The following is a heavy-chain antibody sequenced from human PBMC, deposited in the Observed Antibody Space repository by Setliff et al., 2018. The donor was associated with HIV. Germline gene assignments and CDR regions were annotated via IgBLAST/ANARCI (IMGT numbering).Heavy chain of an antibody. V-gene: IGHV1-2*02. CDR1: GSTFTGYY. D-gene: IGHD7-27*01. Sequence: GASVKVSCKASGSTFTGYYMHWVRQAPGQGLEWMGWINPNSGGTNYAQKFQGRVTMTGDTSISTAYMELSRLRSDDTAVYYCARVPDWGTINFDYWGQGTLVTVSS. J-gene: IGHJ4*02. CDR2: INPNSGGT. CDR3: ARVPDWGTINFDY.